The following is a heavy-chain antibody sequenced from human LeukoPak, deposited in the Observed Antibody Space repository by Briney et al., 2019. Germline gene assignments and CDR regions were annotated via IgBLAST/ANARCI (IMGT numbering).Heavy chain of an antibody. CDR1: GFTFSVSA. CDR2: IRSKANSYAT. V-gene: IGHV3-73*01. CDR3: TRHRETGAVAGTFDY. J-gene: IGHJ4*02. Sequence: GGSLRLSCAASGFTFSVSAMHWVRQASGKGLEWVGRIRSKANSYATAYAASVKGRFTISRDDSKNTAYLQMNSLKTEDTAVYYCTRHRETGAVAGTFDYWGQGTLVTVSS. D-gene: IGHD6-19*01.